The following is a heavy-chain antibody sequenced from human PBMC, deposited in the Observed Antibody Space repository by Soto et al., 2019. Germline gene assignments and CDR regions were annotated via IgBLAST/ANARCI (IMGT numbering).Heavy chain of an antibody. CDR2: IYGDDGE. CDR1: GFSLSSSGVG. CDR3: ADREGDGCVWGRYKGAFDV. V-gene: IGHV2-5*02. Sequence: QITLKESGPTLVKPTQTLTLTCTFSGFSLSSSGVGVGWIRQPPGKPLEWLALIYGDDGERYTPSPKTRLTVTKDTSKYLVVLKIKNTVHLHTATYYCADREGDGCVWGRYKGAFDVWGQGTMVTVSS. D-gene: IGHD3-16*01. J-gene: IGHJ3*01.